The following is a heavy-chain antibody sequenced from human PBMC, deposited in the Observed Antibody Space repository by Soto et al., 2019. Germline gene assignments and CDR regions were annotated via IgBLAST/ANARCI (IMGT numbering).Heavy chain of an antibody. CDR2: IYYSGST. Sequence: QLQMQESGPGLVKPSETLSLTCTVSGGSITISSYYWGWIRQPPGKGLEWIGSIYYSGSTYYNPSLMGRVTLSVDTSKNQFSLKLSSVTAADTAVYYCARHGQLYNSGWYLNWFDPWGQGTLVTVSS. V-gene: IGHV4-39*01. J-gene: IGHJ5*02. D-gene: IGHD6-19*01. CDR3: ARHGQLYNSGWYLNWFDP. CDR1: GGSITISSYY.